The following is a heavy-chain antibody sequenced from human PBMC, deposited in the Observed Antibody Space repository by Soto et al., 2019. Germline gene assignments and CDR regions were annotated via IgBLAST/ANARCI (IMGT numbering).Heavy chain of an antibody. Sequence: QVQLVESGGGAVQPGRSLRLSCAASGFTFDSHGMHWVRQAPGKGLEWVAVISSDGNNKYYADSVKGRFTISRDYFNNILYLQMSSLRAEDTAVYYCAKDLLPNTVTTCGSWGQGTLVTVSS. D-gene: IGHD4-17*01. CDR3: AKDLLPNTVTTCGS. CDR1: GFTFDSHG. J-gene: IGHJ5*02. CDR2: ISSDGNNK. V-gene: IGHV3-30*18.